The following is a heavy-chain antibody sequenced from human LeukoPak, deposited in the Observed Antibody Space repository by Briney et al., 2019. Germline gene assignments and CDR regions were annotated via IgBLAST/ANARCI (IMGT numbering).Heavy chain of an antibody. D-gene: IGHD5-24*01. CDR3: TRHHTDGYNFWY. Sequence: GGSLRLSCAASGFTFSDYYMSWVRQAPGKGLEWLSYISSSGRTTYYADSVKGRFTVSRDNAQNSLYLQMYSLRAEDTAVYYCTRHHTDGYNFWYWGPGALVTVSS. CDR1: GFTFSDYY. J-gene: IGHJ4*02. V-gene: IGHV3-11*04. CDR2: ISSSGRTT.